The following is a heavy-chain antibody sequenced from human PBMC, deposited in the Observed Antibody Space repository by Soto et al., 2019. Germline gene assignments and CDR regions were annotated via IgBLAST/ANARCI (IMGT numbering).Heavy chain of an antibody. V-gene: IGHV3-11*05. CDR3: AREYYYTMDV. Sequence: QVQLVESGGGLVRPGGSLRLSCEASGFTFRDYYMTWFRQAPGKGLEWLSYIDSSTKYTNYADSVKGRFTISRDNAKNSLYLQMISLRAGDMAVYYCAREYYYTMDVWGQGTRVTVSS. J-gene: IGHJ6*02. CDR2: IDSSTKYT. CDR1: GFTFRDYY.